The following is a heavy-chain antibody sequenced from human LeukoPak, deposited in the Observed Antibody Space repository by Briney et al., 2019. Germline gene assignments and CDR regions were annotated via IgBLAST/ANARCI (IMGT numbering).Heavy chain of an antibody. D-gene: IGHD3-22*01. J-gene: IGHJ4*02. V-gene: IGHV5-51*01. Sequence: GESLKILCQGSGYNFTNYWFAWVRQKPGKGLEWMGIIYPGDSDTKYSPSFQCQVAISTDKSISTAYLQWSSLKASDTAMYYCARRASGYYFDYWGQGTLVTVSS. CDR3: ARRASGYYFDY. CDR2: IYPGDSDT. CDR1: GYNFTNYW.